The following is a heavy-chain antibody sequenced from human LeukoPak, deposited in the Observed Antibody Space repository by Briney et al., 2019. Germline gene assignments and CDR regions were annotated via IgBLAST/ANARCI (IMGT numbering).Heavy chain of an antibody. V-gene: IGHV3-21*01. D-gene: IGHD2-2*01. CDR1: GFTFSSYT. CDR3: ARYPQAAAMGYYHYMDV. J-gene: IGHJ6*03. CDR2: ISSSSSYI. Sequence: PGGSLRLSCVASGFTFSSYTMNWVRQAPGKGLEWVPSISSSSSYIYYADSVKGRFTISRDNAKNSLYLQMKSLRPEDTAVYYCARYPQAAAMGYYHYMDVWGKGTTVTISS.